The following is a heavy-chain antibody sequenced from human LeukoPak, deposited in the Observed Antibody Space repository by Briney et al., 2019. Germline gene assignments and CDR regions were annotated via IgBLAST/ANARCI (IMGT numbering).Heavy chain of an antibody. Sequence: SETLSLTCTVSGGSISSSHYYWGWIRQPPGKGREGIGSINYSGTTYYSTSLKSRVTMSVDTSKNQFSLKLTSVTAADTAVYSCARQHLGSGCIDYWGQGTLVTVSS. V-gene: IGHV4-39*01. J-gene: IGHJ4*02. CDR3: ARQHLGSGCIDY. D-gene: IGHD6-19*01. CDR2: INYSGTT. CDR1: GGSISSSHYY.